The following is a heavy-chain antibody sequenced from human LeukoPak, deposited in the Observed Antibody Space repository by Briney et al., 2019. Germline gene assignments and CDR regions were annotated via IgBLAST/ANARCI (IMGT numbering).Heavy chain of an antibody. CDR2: IYHSGST. Sequence: SETLSLTCAVSGYSISSGYYWGWIRQPPGKGLEWIGSIYHSGSTYYNPSLKSRVTISVDRSKNQFSLKLTSVTAADTAVYYCARDPWDSLRYSDWGQGTLVTVSS. D-gene: IGHD3-9*01. J-gene: IGHJ4*02. V-gene: IGHV4-38-2*02. CDR1: GYSISSGYY. CDR3: ARDPWDSLRYSD.